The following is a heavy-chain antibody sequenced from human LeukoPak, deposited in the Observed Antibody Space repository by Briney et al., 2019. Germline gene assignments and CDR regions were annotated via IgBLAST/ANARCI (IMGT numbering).Heavy chain of an antibody. J-gene: IGHJ4*02. CDR2: ISSSSSYI. V-gene: IGHV3-21*01. D-gene: IGHD6-19*01. CDR3: ASLWSSGWQGDY. Sequence: GGSLRLSCAASGFTFSSYSMNWVRQAPGKGLEWVSSISSSSSYIYYADSVKGRFTISRDNAKNSLDLQMNSLRAEDTAVYYCASLWSSGWQGDYWGQGTLVTVSS. CDR1: GFTFSSYS.